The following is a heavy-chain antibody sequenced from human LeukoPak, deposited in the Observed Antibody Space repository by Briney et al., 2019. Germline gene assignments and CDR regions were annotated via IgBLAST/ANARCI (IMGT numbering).Heavy chain of an antibody. CDR3: ARLHNQGFDM. D-gene: IGHD5-24*01. J-gene: IGHJ3*02. V-gene: IGHV1-46*01. CDR2: INPSGGSA. Sequence: ASVKVSCKASGYTFASCYLHWVRQAPGQGLEWMGIINPSGGSASYAQMFQGRVTMTSDTSTRTVYMELSSLRSEDTAVYYCARLHNQGFDMWGQGTMVTVSS. CDR1: GYTFASCY.